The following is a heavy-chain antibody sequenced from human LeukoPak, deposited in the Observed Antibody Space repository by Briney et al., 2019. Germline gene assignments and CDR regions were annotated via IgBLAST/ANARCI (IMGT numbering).Heavy chain of an antibody. CDR2: VSAYNGNT. CDR3: VRDLGETGSIFWDY. V-gene: IGHV1-18*01. D-gene: IGHD3-9*01. Sequence: ASVKVSCKASGYIFTSFGLSWVRQAPGQGLEWMGWVSAYNGNTNYAQDLQGRVTMTTDTSTSTGCMELRSLRSDDTAVYYCVRDLGETGSIFWDYWGQGTLVTVSS. J-gene: IGHJ4*02. CDR1: GYIFTSFG.